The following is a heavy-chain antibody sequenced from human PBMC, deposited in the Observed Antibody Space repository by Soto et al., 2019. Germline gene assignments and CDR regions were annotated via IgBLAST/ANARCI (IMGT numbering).Heavy chain of an antibody. V-gene: IGHV4-59*12. CDR2: IYYSGST. Sequence: PSETLSLTCTVSGGSISSYYWSWIRQPPGKGLEWIGYIYYSGSTNYNPSLQDRLTITRDMSTDTAYLELSSLRSEDTAVYYCAADYGAVTPFYYWGQGTLVTAPQ. D-gene: IGHD3-10*01. CDR1: GGSISSYY. J-gene: IGHJ4*02. CDR3: AADYGAVTPFYY.